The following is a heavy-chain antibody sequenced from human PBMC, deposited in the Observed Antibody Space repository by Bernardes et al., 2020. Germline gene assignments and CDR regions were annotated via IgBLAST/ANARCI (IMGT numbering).Heavy chain of an antibody. J-gene: IGHJ4*02. D-gene: IGHD4-17*01. V-gene: IGHV4-59*01. CDR3: ARGGTTVNGFDY. Sequence: SETLSLTCSVSGGSITNYYLSWIRQPPGKQLEWIGYVYHTGSTNYNPSLKSRVTISVDTSKNEFSLKLTSVSAADTAVYYCARGGTTVNGFDYWGQGTLVTVSS. CDR1: GGSITNYY. CDR2: VYHTGST.